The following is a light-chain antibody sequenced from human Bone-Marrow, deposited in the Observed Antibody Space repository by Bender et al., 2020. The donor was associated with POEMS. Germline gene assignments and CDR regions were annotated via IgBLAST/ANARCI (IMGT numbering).Light chain of an antibody. CDR3: STWDDRLNAWM. J-gene: IGLJ3*02. V-gene: IGLV1-44*01. CDR2: ADD. CDR1: SIGWHP. Sequence: QSVLTQPPSASGTPGQRVTISFSGGSIGWHPINWYQQLPGTAPRLVIYADDRRPSGVPNRFSASKSGSSASLAISGLQSGEAADYYCSTWDDRLNAWMFGGGTKLTVL.